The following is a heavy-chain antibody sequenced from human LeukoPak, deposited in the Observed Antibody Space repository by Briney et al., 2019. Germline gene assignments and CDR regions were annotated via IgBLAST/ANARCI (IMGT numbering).Heavy chain of an antibody. CDR3: ARDRGYTSTWYSGDY. V-gene: IGHV3-23*01. Sequence: GGSLRLSCAASGFTFSSYAMSWVRQAPGKGLEWVSAISGSGGSTYYADSVRGRFTISRDNSKNTLYLQMNSLRVEDTAVYYCARDRGYTSTWYSGDYWGQGTLVIVSS. CDR2: ISGSGGST. D-gene: IGHD6-13*01. J-gene: IGHJ4*02. CDR1: GFTFSSYA.